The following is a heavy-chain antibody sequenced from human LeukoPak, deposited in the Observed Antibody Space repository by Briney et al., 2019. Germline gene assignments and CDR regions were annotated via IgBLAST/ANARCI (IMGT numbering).Heavy chain of an antibody. V-gene: IGHV3-23*01. J-gene: IGHJ5*02. CDR3: AKDRMQQWLGTNWFDP. CDR2: ISGSGGST. Sequence: GGSLRLSCAASGFTFSSYAMSWARQAPGKGLEWVSAISGSGGSTYYADSVKGRFTISRDNSKNTLYLQMNSLRAEDTAVYYCAKDRMQQWLGTNWFDPWGQGTLVTVSS. D-gene: IGHD6-19*01. CDR1: GFTFSSYA.